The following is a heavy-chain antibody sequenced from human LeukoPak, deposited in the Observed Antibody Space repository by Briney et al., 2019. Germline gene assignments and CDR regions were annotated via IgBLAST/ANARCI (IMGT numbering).Heavy chain of an antibody. Sequence: PGGSLRLSCAASGFTFSSYSVNWVRQAPGKGLEWVSSISSSSSYIYYADSVKGRFTISRDNAKNSLYLQMNSLRAEDTAVYYCARLSAYYYGSYFYYYMDVWGKGTTVTVSS. CDR1: GFTFSSYS. D-gene: IGHD3-10*01. CDR2: ISSSSSYI. V-gene: IGHV3-21*01. J-gene: IGHJ6*03. CDR3: ARLSAYYYGSYFYYYMDV.